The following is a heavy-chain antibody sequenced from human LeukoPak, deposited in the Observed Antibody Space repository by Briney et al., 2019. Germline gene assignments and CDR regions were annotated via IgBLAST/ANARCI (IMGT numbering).Heavy chain of an antibody. V-gene: IGHV4-39*01. Sequence: PSETLSLTCTVSGGSISSSSYYWGWIRQPPGKGLEWIGSIYYSGSTYYNPSLKSRVTISVDTSKNQFSLKLSSVTAADTAVYYCARHSHSRVNYFDYWGQGTLVTVSS. CDR3: ARHSHSRVNYFDY. CDR2: IYYSGST. D-gene: IGHD2-15*01. CDR1: GGSISSSSYY. J-gene: IGHJ4*02.